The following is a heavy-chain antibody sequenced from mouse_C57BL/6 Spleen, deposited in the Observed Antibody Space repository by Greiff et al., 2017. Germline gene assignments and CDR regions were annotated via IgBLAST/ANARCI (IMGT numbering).Heavy chain of an antibody. CDR2: IRGDGSA. J-gene: IGHJ2*01. D-gene: IGHD1-1*01. V-gene: IGHV2-3*01. Sequence: VQLVESGPGLVAPSQSLSITCTVSGFSLTGYGVSWVRQPQGKGLEWLGVIRGDGSANYHYAPISSLSISKDNSKSQVFLKLNSLQTHDTATYYCAKLRCYATVELYYFAYWGQGTTLTVS. CDR1: GFSLTGYG. CDR3: AKLRCYATVELYYFAY.